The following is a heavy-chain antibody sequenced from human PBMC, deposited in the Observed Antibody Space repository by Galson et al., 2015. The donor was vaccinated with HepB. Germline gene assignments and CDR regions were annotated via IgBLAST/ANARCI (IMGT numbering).Heavy chain of an antibody. D-gene: IGHD6-13*01. J-gene: IGHJ4*02. CDR2: INPNSGGT. CDR1: GYTFTGYY. Sequence: SVKVSCKASGYTFTGYYMHWVRQAPGQGLEWMGWINPNSGGTNYAQKFQGRVTMTRDTSISTAYMELSRLRSDDTAVYYCAREGDYIGSSSWYLDYWGQGTLVTVSS. V-gene: IGHV1-2*02. CDR3: AREGDYIGSSSWYLDY.